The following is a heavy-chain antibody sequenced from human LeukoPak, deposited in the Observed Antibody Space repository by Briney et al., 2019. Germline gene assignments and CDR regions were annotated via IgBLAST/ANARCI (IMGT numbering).Heavy chain of an antibody. V-gene: IGHV1-69*13. CDR1: GGTFSSYA. D-gene: IGHD2-2*01. CDR2: IIPIFGTA. J-gene: IGHJ6*02. Sequence: ASVKVSCKASGGTFSSYAISWVRQAPGQGLEWMGGIIPIFGTANYAQKSQGRVTITADESTSTAYMELSSLRSEDTAVYYCARGSSTSVLDTYYYGMDVWGQGTTVTVSS. CDR3: ARGSSTSVLDTYYYGMDV.